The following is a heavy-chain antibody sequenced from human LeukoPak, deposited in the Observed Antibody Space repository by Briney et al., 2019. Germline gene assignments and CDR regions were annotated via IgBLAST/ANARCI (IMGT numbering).Heavy chain of an antibody. J-gene: IGHJ6*03. Sequence: GASEKVSCKASGYTFTSYGISWVRQAPGQGLEWMGWIGAYNGNTNYAQKLQGRVTMTTDTSTSTAYMELRSLRSDDTAVYYCARHPGGLLWFGELSKYYYYMDVWGKGTTVTVSS. V-gene: IGHV1-18*01. CDR1: GYTFTSYG. D-gene: IGHD3-10*01. CDR2: IGAYNGNT. CDR3: ARHPGGLLWFGELSKYYYYMDV.